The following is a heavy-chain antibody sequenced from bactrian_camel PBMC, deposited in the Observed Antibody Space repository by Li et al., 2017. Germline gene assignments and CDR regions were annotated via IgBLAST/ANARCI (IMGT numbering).Heavy chain of an antibody. CDR3: VKDDWGWSFGS. V-gene: IGHV3S1*01. CDR2: IDSGGGS. CDR1: GFTFSTTS. J-gene: IGHJ6*01. Sequence: HVQLVESGGGSVQPGGSLRLSCAASGFTFSTTSMFWVRQAPGKGLEYVTAIDSGGGSYYPDSVKGRFSISRDNAKNSVYLQMNSLKPEDTAVYYCVKDDWGWSFGSWGQGTQVTVS. D-gene: IGHD5*01.